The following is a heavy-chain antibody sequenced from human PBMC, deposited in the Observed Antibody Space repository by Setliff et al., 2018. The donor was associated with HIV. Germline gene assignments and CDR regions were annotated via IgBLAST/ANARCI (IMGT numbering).Heavy chain of an antibody. D-gene: IGHD3-10*01. CDR2: IDHRGRP. Sequence: SETLSLTCGIYGGSFSDYYWSWIRQPPGKGLEWIGEIDHRGRPKYNPSLNSRVTMSVDKSRNQFSLKVSSVTAADTAVYYCVRRYIAWFETTGHFDYWGQGALVTVSS. J-gene: IGHJ4*02. CDR3: VRRYIAWFETTGHFDY. V-gene: IGHV4-34*01. CDR1: GGSFSDYY.